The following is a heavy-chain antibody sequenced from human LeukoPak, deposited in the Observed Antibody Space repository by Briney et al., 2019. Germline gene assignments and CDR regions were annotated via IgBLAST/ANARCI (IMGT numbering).Heavy chain of an antibody. CDR3: ARTLGKYDLDY. Sequence: SGPALVKPTQTLTLTCTVSGFSLSTSTLSMSWIRQPPGKALEWLARIDWDDDEYYSTSLKTRLTISKDTSKNQVVLTMTNMDPVDTATYYCARTLGKYDLDYWGQGILVTVSS. CDR2: IDWDDDE. V-gene: IGHV2-70*11. D-gene: IGHD1-1*01. CDR1: GFSLSTSTLS. J-gene: IGHJ4*02.